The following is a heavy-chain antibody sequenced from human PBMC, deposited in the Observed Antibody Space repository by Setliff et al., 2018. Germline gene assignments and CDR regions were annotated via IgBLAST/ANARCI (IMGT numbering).Heavy chain of an antibody. CDR2: ISHSGST. Sequence: SETLSLTCTVSGYSISSGHYWGWTRQPPGKGLEWIGSISHSGSTYYNPSLKSRVTISVDTSKNQFSPKLTSVTAADTAVYYCAGGRRYDYGWDFDYWGQGTLVTVSS. CDR3: AGGRRYDYGWDFDY. V-gene: IGHV4-38-2*02. CDR1: GYSISSGHY. D-gene: IGHD4-17*01. J-gene: IGHJ4*02.